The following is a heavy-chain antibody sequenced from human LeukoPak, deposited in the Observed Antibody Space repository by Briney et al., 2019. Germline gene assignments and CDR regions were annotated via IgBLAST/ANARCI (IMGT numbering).Heavy chain of an antibody. CDR2: ISYDGSNK. J-gene: IGHJ3*01. CDR1: GFTLSSYG. V-gene: IGHV3-30*18. Sequence: GRSLRLSCAAWGFTLSSYGMHWGRQAPGKGLEWVAVISYDGSNKYYADSVKGRFTISRDNSKNTLYLQMNSLRAEDTAVYYCAKGTAMVWGQGTMVTVSS. CDR3: AKGTAMV. D-gene: IGHD5-18*01.